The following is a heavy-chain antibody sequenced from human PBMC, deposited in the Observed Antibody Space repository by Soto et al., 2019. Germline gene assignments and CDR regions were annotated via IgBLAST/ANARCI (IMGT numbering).Heavy chain of an antibody. J-gene: IGHJ4*02. Sequence: QVHLVQSGAEVKKPGASVKVSCKASGYTFTSYGITWVRQAPGQGLEWMGWISAHNGNTDYAQKLQGRGIVTREPSTSTAYMELRRLISDDTAVYYCARGRYGEYWGQGALVTVSS. CDR1: GYTFTSYG. V-gene: IGHV1-18*01. D-gene: IGHD3-10*01. CDR2: ISAHNGNT. CDR3: ARGRYGEY.